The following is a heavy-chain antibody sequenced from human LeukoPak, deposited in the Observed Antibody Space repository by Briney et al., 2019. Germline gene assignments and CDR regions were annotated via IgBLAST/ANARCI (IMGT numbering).Heavy chain of an antibody. D-gene: IGHD3-10*01. J-gene: IGHJ3*01. Sequence: SETLSLTCTLSGGSFTGGRFHWGWIRQPPGKGLVWLGNLYYDGSSYHTPSLSGRVTIPLDTSRNQFFLKLSSVTAADTAVYYCATASGNAFDVWGQGTMVTVSS. CDR2: LYYDGSS. CDR3: ATASGNAFDV. CDR1: GGSFTGGRFH. V-gene: IGHV4-39*07.